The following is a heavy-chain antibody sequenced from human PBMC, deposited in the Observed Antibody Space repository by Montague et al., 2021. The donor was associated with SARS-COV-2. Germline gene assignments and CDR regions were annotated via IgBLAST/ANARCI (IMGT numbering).Heavy chain of an antibody. CDR3: ARTAGTDYTGYYYHAMDV. CDR2: IDWDDDK. CDR1: GFSLSTSGMC. V-gene: IGHV2-70*11. J-gene: IGHJ6*02. D-gene: IGHD3-10*01. Sequence: PALVKPTQTLTLTCTFSGFSLSTSGMCVSWIRQPPGKALEWLARIDWDDDKYYSTSLKTRLTISKDTSKNQVVLTMTNMDPVDTATYYCARTAGTDYTGYYYHAMDVWGQGTTVTVSS.